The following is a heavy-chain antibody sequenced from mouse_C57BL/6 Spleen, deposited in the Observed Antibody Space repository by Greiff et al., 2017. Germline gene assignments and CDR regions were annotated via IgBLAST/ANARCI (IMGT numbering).Heavy chain of an antibody. Sequence: VMLVESGAELVRPGASVKLSCKASGYTFTDYYINWVKQRPGQGLEWIARIYPGSGNTYYNEKFKGKATLTAEKSSSTAYMQLSSLTSEDSAVYFCAREYYGSLYAMDYWGQGTSGTVSS. V-gene: IGHV1-76*01. D-gene: IGHD1-1*01. CDR2: IYPGSGNT. J-gene: IGHJ4*01. CDR1: GYTFTDYY. CDR3: AREYYGSLYAMDY.